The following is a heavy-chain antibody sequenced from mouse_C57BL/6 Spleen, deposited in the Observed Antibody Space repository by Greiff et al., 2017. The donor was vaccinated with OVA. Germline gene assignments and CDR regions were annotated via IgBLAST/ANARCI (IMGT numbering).Heavy chain of an antibody. Sequence: VQLQQPGAELVKPGASVKLSCKASGYTFTSYWMQWVKQRPGQGLEWIGEIDPADSYTNYNQKFKGKATLTVDTSSNTAYMQLSSLTSEDSAVYCCTRWEVNYAMDYWGQGTSVTVSS. V-gene: IGHV1-50*01. J-gene: IGHJ4*01. CDR2: IDPADSYT. CDR3: TRWEVNYAMDY. CDR1: GYTFTSYW. D-gene: IGHD2-1*01.